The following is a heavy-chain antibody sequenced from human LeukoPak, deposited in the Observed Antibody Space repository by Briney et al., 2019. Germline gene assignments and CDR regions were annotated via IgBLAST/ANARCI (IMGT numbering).Heavy chain of an antibody. D-gene: IGHD6-6*01. CDR1: GYTFTSYY. CDR2: INPSGGST. Sequence: ASVKVSCKASGYTFTSYYMHWVRQAPGQGLEWMGIINPSGGSTSYAQKFQGRVTMTRDMSTGTVYMELSSLRSEDTAVYYCAREEYLSPDAFDIWGQGTMVTVSS. J-gene: IGHJ3*02. CDR3: AREEYLSPDAFDI. V-gene: IGHV1-46*01.